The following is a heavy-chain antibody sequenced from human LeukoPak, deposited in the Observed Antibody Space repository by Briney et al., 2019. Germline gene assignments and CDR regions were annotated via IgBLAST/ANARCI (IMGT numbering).Heavy chain of an antibody. J-gene: IGHJ4*02. CDR2: IIPIFGTA. CDR1: GGTFSSYA. Sequence: ASVKVSCKASGGTFSSYAISWVRQAPGQGLEWMGGIIPIFGTANYAQKFQARVTITADESTSTAYMELSSLRSEDTAVYYCARGATTVTTSAFDYWGQGTLVTVSS. V-gene: IGHV1-69*13. CDR3: ARGATTVTTSAFDY. D-gene: IGHD4-17*01.